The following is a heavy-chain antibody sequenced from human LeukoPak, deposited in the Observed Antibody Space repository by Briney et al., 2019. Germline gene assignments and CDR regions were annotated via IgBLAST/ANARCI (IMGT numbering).Heavy chain of an antibody. Sequence: SVKVSCKASGGTFSSYAISWVRQAPGQGLEWMGRIIPILGIANYAQKFQGRVTITADKSTSTAYMELSSLRSEDTAVYYCARGFCSSTSCSPHFDPWGQGTLVTVSS. CDR2: IIPILGIA. V-gene: IGHV1-69*04. J-gene: IGHJ5*02. D-gene: IGHD2-2*01. CDR3: ARGFCSSTSCSPHFDP. CDR1: GGTFSSYA.